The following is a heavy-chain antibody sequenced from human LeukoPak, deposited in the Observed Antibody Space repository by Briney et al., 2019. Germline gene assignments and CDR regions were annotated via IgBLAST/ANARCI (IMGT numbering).Heavy chain of an antibody. V-gene: IGHV2-5*02. Sequence: QSGPALVNPTQTLTLTCTFSGFSLSTSGVGVGWIRQPPGKALEWLALIYWDDDKRYSPSLKSRLTITKDTSKNQVVLTMTNMDPVDTATYYCAHRRRDYGDYLDPPDAFDIWGQGTMVTVSS. CDR3: AHRRRDYGDYLDPPDAFDI. J-gene: IGHJ3*02. D-gene: IGHD4-17*01. CDR2: IYWDDDK. CDR1: GFSLSTSGVG.